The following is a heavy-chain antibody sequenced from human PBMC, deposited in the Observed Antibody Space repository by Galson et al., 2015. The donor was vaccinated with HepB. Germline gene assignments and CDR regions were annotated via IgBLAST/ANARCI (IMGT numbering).Heavy chain of an antibody. D-gene: IGHD2/OR15-2a*01. Sequence: SLRLSCAASGFTSSDYDIAWVRQAPGKGLEWVSYIRGSGSSTVFYANSVKGRFTISRDNAKNLLYLQMTSLRAEDTAVYYCARATLGWFDPWGQGTLVTVSS. CDR3: ARATLGWFDP. CDR1: GFTSSDYD. V-gene: IGHV3-11*01. J-gene: IGHJ5*02. CDR2: IRGSGSSTV.